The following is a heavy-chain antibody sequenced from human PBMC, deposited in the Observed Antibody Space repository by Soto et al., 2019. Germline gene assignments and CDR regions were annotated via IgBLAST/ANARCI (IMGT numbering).Heavy chain of an antibody. CDR3: ARDRVGLQTVYYYGMDV. CDR1: GFTFSSYG. D-gene: IGHD4-4*01. Sequence: QVQLVESGGGVVQPGRSLRLSCAASGFTFSSYGMHWVRQAPGKGLEWVAVIWYDGSNKYYADSVKGRFTISRDNSKNTLYLQMNSLRAEDTAVYYCARDRVGLQTVYYYGMDVWGQGTTVTVSS. J-gene: IGHJ6*02. V-gene: IGHV3-33*01. CDR2: IWYDGSNK.